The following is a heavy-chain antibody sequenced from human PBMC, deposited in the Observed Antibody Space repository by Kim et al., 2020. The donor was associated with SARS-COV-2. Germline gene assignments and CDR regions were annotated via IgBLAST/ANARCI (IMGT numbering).Heavy chain of an antibody. D-gene: IGHD3-10*01. J-gene: IGHJ4*02. CDR3: AKRFTMVRGADFDY. CDR2: ISGSGGST. Sequence: GGSLRLSCAASGFTFSSYAMSWVPQAPGKGLEWVSAISGSGGSTYYADSVKGRFTISRDNSKNTLYLQMNSLRAEDTAVYYCAKRFTMVRGADFDYWGQGTLVTVSS. V-gene: IGHV3-23*01. CDR1: GFTFSSYA.